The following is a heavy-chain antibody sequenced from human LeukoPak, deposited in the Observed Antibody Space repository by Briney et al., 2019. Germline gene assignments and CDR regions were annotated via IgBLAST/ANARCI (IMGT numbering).Heavy chain of an antibody. J-gene: IGHJ5*02. CDR1: GYTFTSYG. Sequence: ASMKVSCKASGYTFTSYGISWVRQAPGQGLEWMVWISAYNGNTNYAQKLQGRVTMTTDTSTSTAYMELRSLRSDDTAVYYCARDGRALSITGMEDWFDPWGQGTLVTVSS. D-gene: IGHD1-20*01. CDR3: ARDGRALSITGMEDWFDP. CDR2: ISAYNGNT. V-gene: IGHV1-18*01.